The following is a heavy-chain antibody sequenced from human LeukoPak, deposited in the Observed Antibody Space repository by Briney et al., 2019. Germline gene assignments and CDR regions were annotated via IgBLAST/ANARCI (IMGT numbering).Heavy chain of an antibody. J-gene: IGHJ4*02. CDR2: IYTSGST. D-gene: IGHD3-22*01. V-gene: IGHV4-4*07. Sequence: PSETLSLTCTVSGGSISSYYWSWIRQPAGKGLEWIGRIYTSGSTNYNPSLKSRVTMSVDMSKNQFSLMLSSVTAADTAVYYCARADYYDSSGYYVKFDYWGQGTLVTVSS. CDR1: GGSISSYY. CDR3: ARADYYDSSGYYVKFDY.